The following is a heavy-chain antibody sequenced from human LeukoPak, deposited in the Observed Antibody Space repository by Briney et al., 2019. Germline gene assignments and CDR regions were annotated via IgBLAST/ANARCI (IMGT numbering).Heavy chain of an antibody. CDR2: INPNSGGT. D-gene: IGHD2-21*02. J-gene: IGHJ4*02. CDR1: GYTFTGYY. CDR3: ARNHLIGVVVTDY. Sequence: GASVKVSCKASGYTFTGYYMHWVRQPPAQGLEWMGWINPNSGGTNYAQKFQGRVTMTRDTSISTAYMELSRLRSDDTAVYYCARNHLIGVVVTDYWGQGTLVTVSS. V-gene: IGHV1-2*02.